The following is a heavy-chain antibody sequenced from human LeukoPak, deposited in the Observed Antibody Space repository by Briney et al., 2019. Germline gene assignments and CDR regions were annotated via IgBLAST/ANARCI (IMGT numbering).Heavy chain of an antibody. CDR2: INHSGST. V-gene: IGHV4-34*01. Sequence: SETLSLTCAVYGGSFSGYYWSWIRQPPGKGLEWIGEINHSGSTNYNPSLKSRVTISVDTSKNQFSLKLSSVTAADTAVYYCARVRIVGAIYFDYWGQGTLVTVSS. CDR3: ARVRIVGAIYFDY. J-gene: IGHJ4*02. CDR1: GGSFSGYY. D-gene: IGHD1-26*01.